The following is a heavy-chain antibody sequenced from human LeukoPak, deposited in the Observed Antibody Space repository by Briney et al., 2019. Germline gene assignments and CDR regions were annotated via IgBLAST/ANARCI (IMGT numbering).Heavy chain of an antibody. CDR1: GFSFDDFA. V-gene: IGHV3-43*02. J-gene: IGHJ4*02. D-gene: IGHD6-19*01. Sequence: GGSLRLSCAASGFSFDDFAMHWVRQGPGKGLEWVSFISGDGDFIFYADSVKGRFTISRDNSKNSLYLQMNSLTTEDTAFYYCAKDFGSGWLLNEIDNWGQGTLVPVSS. CDR3: AKDFGSGWLLNEIDN. CDR2: ISGDGDFI.